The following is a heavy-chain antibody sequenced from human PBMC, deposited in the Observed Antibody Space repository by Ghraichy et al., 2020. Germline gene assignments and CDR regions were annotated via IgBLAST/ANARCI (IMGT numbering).Heavy chain of an antibody. D-gene: IGHD3-16*01. CDR1: GFTFSSYA. CDR2: ISDSGTNT. CDR3: AKRGDEGGSFDY. Sequence: GGSLRLSCAASGFTFSSYAMSWVRQAPGRGLEWVSGISDSGTNTYYADSVKGRFTISRDDSKNTLYLQMNSLRAEDTAVYYCAKRGDEGGSFDYWGQGTLVTVSS. J-gene: IGHJ4*02. V-gene: IGHV3-23*01.